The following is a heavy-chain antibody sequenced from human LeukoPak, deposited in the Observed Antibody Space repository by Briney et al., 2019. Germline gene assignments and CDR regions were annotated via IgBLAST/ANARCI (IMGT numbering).Heavy chain of an antibody. D-gene: IGHD3-22*01. CDR1: GYIFTSYG. CDR2: ISVHNGYT. J-gene: IGHJ4*02. Sequence: VASVKVSCKTSGYIFTSYGISWVRQAPGKGLEWMGWISVHNGYTRYAQKFQGRVTMTTDTSTSTAYMDLRSLRSDDTAVYYCARDMRHYRNYDSSGYYYNFEYWGQGTLVSVSS. CDR3: ARDMRHYRNYDSSGYYYNFEY. V-gene: IGHV1-18*01.